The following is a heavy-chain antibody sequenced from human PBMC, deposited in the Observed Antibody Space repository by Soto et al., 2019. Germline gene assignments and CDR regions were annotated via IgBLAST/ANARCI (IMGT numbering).Heavy chain of an antibody. D-gene: IGHD1-7*01. CDR1: GDSMSNNNFY. CDR2: IYYSGST. J-gene: IGHJ4*02. CDR3: ARRSNNWNYVEYYFDY. V-gene: IGHV4-61*05. Sequence: SETLSLTCTVSGDSMSNNNFYWGWIRQPPGKGLEWIGYIYYSGSTNYNPSLKSRVTISVDTSKNQFSLKLSSVTAADTAVYYCARRSNNWNYVEYYFDYWGQGTLVTLSS.